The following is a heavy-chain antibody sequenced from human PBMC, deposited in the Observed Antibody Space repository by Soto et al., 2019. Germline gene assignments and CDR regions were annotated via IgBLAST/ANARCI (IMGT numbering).Heavy chain of an antibody. D-gene: IGHD2-2*01. CDR1: GFTFSTHV. J-gene: IGHJ4*02. V-gene: IGHV3-30-3*01. CDR3: ERDPIPGAPDYLDY. CDR2: ASPTETIK. Sequence: QVHLVESGGGVVQPGRSLRLSCVASGFTFSTHVLHWVRQAPGKGLEWVAVASPTETIKIYADSVKGRFTISRDNSRSTLYLQMNSLRPEDTAIYYCERDPIPGAPDYLDYWGQGTLVTVSS.